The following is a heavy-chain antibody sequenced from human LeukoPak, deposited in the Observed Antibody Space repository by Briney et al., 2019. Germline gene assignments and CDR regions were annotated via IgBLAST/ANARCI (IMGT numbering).Heavy chain of an antibody. J-gene: IGHJ3*02. D-gene: IGHD5-24*01. CDR2: IFPIIGAT. Sequence: ASVKVSCKASGGMFISYVITWVRQAPGQGLEWMGGIFPIIGATDYAQKLQGRVTITADNSTTTAYMELSSLRSDDTAVYFCARSRGAFEIWGQGTVVTVSS. CDR3: ARSRGAFEI. V-gene: IGHV1-69*06. CDR1: GGMFISYV.